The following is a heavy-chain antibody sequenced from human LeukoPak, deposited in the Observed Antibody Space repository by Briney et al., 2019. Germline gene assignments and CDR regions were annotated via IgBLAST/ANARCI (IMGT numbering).Heavy chain of an antibody. Sequence: PGGSLRLSCAASGFTFSSYWMHWVRQAPGKGLVWVSRINSDGSSTSYADSVKGRFTISRDNAKDTLYLQMNSLRAEDTAVYCCARSGTLTGAYYFDYWGQGTLVTVSS. D-gene: IGHD7-27*01. CDR2: INSDGSST. CDR1: GFTFSSYW. CDR3: ARSGTLTGAYYFDY. V-gene: IGHV3-74*01. J-gene: IGHJ4*02.